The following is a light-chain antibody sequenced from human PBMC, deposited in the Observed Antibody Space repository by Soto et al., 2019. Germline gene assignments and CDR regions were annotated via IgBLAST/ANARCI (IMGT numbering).Light chain of an antibody. Sequence: QSALTQPASVSGSPGQSITISCTGTSSDVGGYNYVSWYQQHPGKAPKLMIYEVSNRSSGVSNRFSGSKSGNTATLTISGLQAEDEDDYYCSSYTSSSTRVFGGGTKVTVL. CDR2: EVS. J-gene: IGLJ3*02. V-gene: IGLV2-14*01. CDR1: SSDVGGYNY. CDR3: SSYTSSSTRV.